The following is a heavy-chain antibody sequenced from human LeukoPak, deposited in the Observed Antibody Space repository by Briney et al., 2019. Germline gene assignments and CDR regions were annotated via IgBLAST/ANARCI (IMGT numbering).Heavy chain of an antibody. CDR3: ARLPTVTTASSPNYYYGMDV. D-gene: IGHD4-17*01. CDR1: GGSFSGYY. V-gene: IGHV4-34*01. CDR2: INHSGST. Sequence: SETLSLTCAVYGGSFSGYYWSWIRQPPGKGLEWGGEINHSGSTNYNPSLNSRVTISVDTSKNQLSLKLSSVTAADTAVYYCARLPTVTTASSPNYYYGMDVWGHGTTVTVSS. J-gene: IGHJ6*02.